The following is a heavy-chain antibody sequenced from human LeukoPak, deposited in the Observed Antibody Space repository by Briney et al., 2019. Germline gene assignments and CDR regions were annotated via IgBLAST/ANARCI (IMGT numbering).Heavy chain of an antibody. CDR3: TTTGYYYDSSGYYPFDY. D-gene: IGHD3-22*01. J-gene: IGHJ4*02. Sequence: GGSLRLSCAASGFTFSSYGMHWVRQAPGKGLEWVGFIRSKAYGGTTEYAASVKGRFTISRDDSKSIAYLQMNSLKTGDTAVYYCTTTGYYYDSSGYYPFDYWGQGTLVTVSS. V-gene: IGHV3-49*04. CDR2: IRSKAYGGTT. CDR1: GFTFSSYG.